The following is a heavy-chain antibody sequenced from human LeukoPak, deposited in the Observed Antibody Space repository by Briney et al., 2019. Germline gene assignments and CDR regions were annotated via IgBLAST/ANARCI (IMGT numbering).Heavy chain of an antibody. Sequence: AGGSLRLSCAASGFTFSSYAMSWVRQAPGKGMEWVSAISGSGGSTYYADSVKGRFTISRDNSKNTLYLQMNSLRAEDTAVYYCAKDGSGRGGSEVDYWGQGTLVTVSS. CDR3: AKDGSGRGGSEVDY. CDR1: GFTFSSYA. D-gene: IGHD3-10*01. CDR2: ISGSGGST. J-gene: IGHJ4*02. V-gene: IGHV3-23*01.